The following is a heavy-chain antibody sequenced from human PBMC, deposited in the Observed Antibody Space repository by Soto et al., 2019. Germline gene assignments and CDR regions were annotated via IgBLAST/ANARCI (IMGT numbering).Heavy chain of an antibody. Sequence: LRLSCAASGFTFSSYAMHWVRQAPGKGLEWVAVISYDGSNKYYADSVKGRFTISRDNSKNTLYLQMNSLRAEDTAVYYCARSRSGSRQNSFDYWGQGTLVTVSS. J-gene: IGHJ4*02. CDR3: ARSRSGSRQNSFDY. CDR2: ISYDGSNK. CDR1: GFTFSSYA. V-gene: IGHV3-30-3*01. D-gene: IGHD1-26*01.